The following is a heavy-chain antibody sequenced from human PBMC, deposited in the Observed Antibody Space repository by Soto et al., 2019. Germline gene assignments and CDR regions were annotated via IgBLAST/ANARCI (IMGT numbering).Heavy chain of an antibody. J-gene: IGHJ5*02. V-gene: IGHV3-11*01. CDR3: ARGGSSFFDP. Sequence: QVQLVESGGGLVKPAGSLRLSCAASGFSFSDYYMSWISQAPGKGLEWISYISKSSRAISYADSVKGRFTISRDNANNSLYLQFNSLRVEDTAVYYCARGGSSFFDPWGQGARVIVSS. CDR2: ISKSSRAI. CDR1: GFSFSDYY. D-gene: IGHD6-13*01.